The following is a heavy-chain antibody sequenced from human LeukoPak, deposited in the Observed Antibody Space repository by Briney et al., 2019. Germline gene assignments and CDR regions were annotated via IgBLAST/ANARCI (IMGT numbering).Heavy chain of an antibody. CDR1: GFTFSTYW. J-gene: IGHJ4*02. D-gene: IGHD1-1*01. CDR3: TRNKRGDY. V-gene: IGHV3-7*01. Sequence: GGSLRLSCTVSGFTFSTYWMSWARQAPGKGLEWVANIKYDGSDKYYVDSVKGRFTISRDNAKNSLSLQMNSLRAEDSAMYYCTRNKRGDYWGQGTLVTVSS. CDR2: IKYDGSDK.